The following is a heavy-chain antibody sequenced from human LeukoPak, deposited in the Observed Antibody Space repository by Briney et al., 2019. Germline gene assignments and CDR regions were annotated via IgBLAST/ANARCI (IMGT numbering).Heavy chain of an antibody. CDR2: IKRQPDGGTT. CDR1: GFTFSNAW. CDR3: PPQPGGDKPGAFDY. V-gene: IGHV3-15*01. J-gene: IGHJ4*02. D-gene: IGHD1-14*01. Sequence: PGGSLRLSCAASGFTFSNAWMSWVRQAPGKGLEWVGRIKRQPDGGTTDYAAPVKARFTISRDDSRNTLYLQMNSLKTEDTAVYYCPPQPGGDKPGAFDYWGQGTLVTVSS.